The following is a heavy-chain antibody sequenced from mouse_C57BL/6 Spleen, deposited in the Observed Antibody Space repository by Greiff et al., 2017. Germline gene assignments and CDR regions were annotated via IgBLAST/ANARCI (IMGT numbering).Heavy chain of an antibody. J-gene: IGHJ4*01. CDR3: AIRLTTVVALYYDAMDY. CDR2: IHPSDSYT. CDR1: GYTFTSYW. D-gene: IGHD1-1*01. V-gene: IGHV1-74*01. Sequence: VQLQQPGAELVKPGASVKVSCKASGYTFTSYWMHWVQQRPGQGLEWIGRIHPSDSYTNYNQKFKGKATLTVDKSSSTAYMQLSSLTSEDSAVYYCAIRLTTVVALYYDAMDYWGQGTSVTVSS.